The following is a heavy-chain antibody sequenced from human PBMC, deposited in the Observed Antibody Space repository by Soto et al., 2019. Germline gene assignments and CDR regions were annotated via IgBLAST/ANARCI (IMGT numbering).Heavy chain of an antibody. Sequence: QVQLVESGGGVVQPGRSLRLSCAASGFTFSSYGMHWVRQAPGKGLAWVAVISYDGSNKYYADSVKGRFTISRDNSKNTLYLQMNSLRAEDTAVYYCAKDLPPNAYYYGMDVWGQGTTVTVSS. J-gene: IGHJ6*02. D-gene: IGHD2-8*01. CDR2: ISYDGSNK. V-gene: IGHV3-30*18. CDR1: GFTFSSYG. CDR3: AKDLPPNAYYYGMDV.